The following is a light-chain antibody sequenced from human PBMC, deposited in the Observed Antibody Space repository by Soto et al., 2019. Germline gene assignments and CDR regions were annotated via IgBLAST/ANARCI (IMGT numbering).Light chain of an antibody. CDR3: SSYTSSSTLYV. J-gene: IGLJ1*01. Sequence: ALIKPASVSGYPGQSITISCTGTSSDVGGYNYVSWYQQHPGKAPKLMIYDVSNRPSGVSNRFTGSKSGNTASLTISGLQAEDEADYYCSSYTSSSTLYVFGTGTKVTVL. CDR2: DVS. CDR1: SSDVGGYNY. V-gene: IGLV2-14*01.